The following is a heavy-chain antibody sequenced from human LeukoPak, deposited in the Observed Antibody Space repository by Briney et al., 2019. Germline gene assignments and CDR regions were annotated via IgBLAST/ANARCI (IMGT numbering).Heavy chain of an antibody. CDR2: IGASGTT. CDR3: AKATYYYDGSGYWIFDN. D-gene: IGHD3-22*01. J-gene: IGHJ4*02. Sequence: GGSLRLSCVASGFTLSSYAMSWVRQAPGKGLEWISVIGASGTTYYLDSVKGRFTISRDSSRNTLNLEMNSLRAEDTAVYYCAKATYYYDGSGYWIFDNWGQGTLVAVSS. CDR1: GFTLSSYA. V-gene: IGHV3-23*01.